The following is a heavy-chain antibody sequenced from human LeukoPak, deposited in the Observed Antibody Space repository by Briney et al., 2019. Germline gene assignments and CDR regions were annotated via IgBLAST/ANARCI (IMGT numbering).Heavy chain of an antibody. Sequence: PGGSLRLSCAASGVTVSTNYMSWVRQAPGKGLEWVSDIYDGGSTFYTASVKGRFTISIDNSKNTLYLRMNSLRAEDTAVYYCARAPGPSRTSGAPGDWGQGTLLTVSS. CDR3: ARAPGPSRTSGAPGD. CDR2: IYDGGST. J-gene: IGHJ4*02. D-gene: IGHD2-8*01. CDR1: GVTVSTNY. V-gene: IGHV3-53*01.